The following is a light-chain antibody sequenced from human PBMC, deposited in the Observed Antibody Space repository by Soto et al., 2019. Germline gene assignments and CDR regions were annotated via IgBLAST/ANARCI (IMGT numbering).Light chain of an antibody. CDR2: NAS. CDR3: QQSYTVPPT. J-gene: IGKJ1*01. V-gene: IGKV1-39*01. Sequence: DIQMTQSPSSLSAYVGDRVTITCRASEAISTYLHWYHQKPGKAPKVLISNASRLQSGVPSRFSGSGSGTDFTLNIRGLQPEDSATYFCQQSYTVPPTFGQGTKVDIK. CDR1: EAISTY.